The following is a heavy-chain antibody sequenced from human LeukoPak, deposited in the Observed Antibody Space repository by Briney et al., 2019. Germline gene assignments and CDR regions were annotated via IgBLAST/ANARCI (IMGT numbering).Heavy chain of an antibody. CDR3: ARGETSIAVAGEIDY. J-gene: IGHJ4*02. CDR1: GFTFSSYS. V-gene: IGHV3-21*01. D-gene: IGHD6-19*01. CDR2: ISSSSSYI. Sequence: GGSLRLSCAASGFTFSSYSMNWVRQAPGKGLEWVSSISSSSSYIYYADSVKGRFTISRDNAKNSLYLQMNSLRAEDTAVYYCARGETSIAVAGEIDYWRQGTLVTVSS.